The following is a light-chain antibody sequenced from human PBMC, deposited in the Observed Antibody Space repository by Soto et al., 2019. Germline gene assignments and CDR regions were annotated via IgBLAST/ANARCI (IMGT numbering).Light chain of an antibody. CDR3: LRYGTSPAYS. CDR2: GTS. CDR1: QRLNDVY. Sequence: EIVLTQSPGTLSLSPGQRATLSCRASQRLNDVYLSWYQQKPGQAPRLLIYGTSKRAAGIPDRFSGSGFGTDFTLTISRLEPEDFAVYYCLRYGTSPAYSFGQGTKLEI. J-gene: IGKJ2*01. V-gene: IGKV3-20*01.